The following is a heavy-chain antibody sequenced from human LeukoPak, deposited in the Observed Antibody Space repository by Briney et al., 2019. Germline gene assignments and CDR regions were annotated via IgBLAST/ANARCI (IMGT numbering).Heavy chain of an antibody. D-gene: IGHD3-9*01. Sequence: ASVKVSCKASGYTFTSYYMHWVRQAPGQGLEWMGIINPSGGSTSYAQKFRGRVTMTRDMSTSTVYMELSSLRSEDTAVYYCARENEYYDILTGYSSPWFDPWGQGTLVTVSS. CDR3: ARENEYYDILTGYSSPWFDP. CDR2: INPSGGST. J-gene: IGHJ5*02. CDR1: GYTFTSYY. V-gene: IGHV1-46*01.